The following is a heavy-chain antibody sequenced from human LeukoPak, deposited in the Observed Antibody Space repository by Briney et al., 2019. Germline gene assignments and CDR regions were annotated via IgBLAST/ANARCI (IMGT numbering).Heavy chain of an antibody. Sequence: GGSLRLSCVASGFTVSSNYMSWVRQAPGKGLEWVSVIYSGGSTYYADSVKGRFTISRDNSKNTLYLQMNSLRAEDTAVYYCAREGPRWLTDYYGMDVWGQGTTVTVSS. D-gene: IGHD5-24*01. CDR1: GFTVSSNY. CDR2: IYSGGST. CDR3: AREGPRWLTDYYGMDV. J-gene: IGHJ6*02. V-gene: IGHV3-66*01.